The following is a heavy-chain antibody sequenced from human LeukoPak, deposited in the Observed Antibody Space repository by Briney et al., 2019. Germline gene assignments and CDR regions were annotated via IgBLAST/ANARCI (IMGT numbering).Heavy chain of an antibody. D-gene: IGHD3-10*01. Sequence: GASVKVSCKASGYTFTGYYMHRVRQAPGQGLEWMGWINPNSGGTNYAQKFQGRVTMTRDTSISTAYMGLSRLRSDDTAVYNCARDREEGELLWFGETGDAFDIWGQGTMVTVSS. CDR1: GYTFTGYY. V-gene: IGHV1-2*02. CDR2: INPNSGGT. J-gene: IGHJ3*02. CDR3: ARDREEGELLWFGETGDAFDI.